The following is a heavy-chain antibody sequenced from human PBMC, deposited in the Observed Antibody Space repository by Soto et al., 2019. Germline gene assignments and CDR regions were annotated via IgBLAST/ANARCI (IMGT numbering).Heavy chain of an antibody. J-gene: IGHJ5*02. Sequence: PAQSITISGNASGYTFTSHWIGWVRQMPGKGLEWMGVIFPADSDTRYSPSFQGQVTISADKSISTAYLQWNSRKASDTARYDCARRHNWIWDAWGQGAPVTVS. CDR1: GYTFTSHW. CDR2: IFPADSDT. V-gene: IGHV5-51*01. CDR3: ARRHNWIWDA. D-gene: IGHD1-20*01.